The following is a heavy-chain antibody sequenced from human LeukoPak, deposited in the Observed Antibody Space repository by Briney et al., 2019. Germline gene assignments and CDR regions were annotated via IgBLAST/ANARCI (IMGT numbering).Heavy chain of an antibody. Sequence: GGSLRLSCAASGFTFSSYAMSWVRQAPGKGLEWVSAISGSGGSTYYADSVKGRFTTSKDNSKTTLYLQMDSLRAEDTAVYYCAKDPGSAASPRIDAFDIWGQGTMVTVSS. V-gene: IGHV3-23*01. D-gene: IGHD2-2*01. CDR2: ISGSGGST. J-gene: IGHJ3*02. CDR1: GFTFSSYA. CDR3: AKDPGSAASPRIDAFDI.